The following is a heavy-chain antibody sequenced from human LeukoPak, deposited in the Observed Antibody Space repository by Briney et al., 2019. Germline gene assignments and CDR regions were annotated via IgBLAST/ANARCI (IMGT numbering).Heavy chain of an antibody. J-gene: IGHJ6*03. CDR1: GYTFTGYY. D-gene: IGHD6-13*01. CDR2: INPNSDDT. Sequence: GASVKVSCKASGYTFTGYYMHWVRQAPGQGLEWMGWINPNSDDTKYAQKFRGRVTMTRDTSISTAYMELRRLRSDDTAVYYCARLQQVRVPDYYFYMDVWGKGTTVTVSS. V-gene: IGHV1-2*02. CDR3: ARLQQVRVPDYYFYMDV.